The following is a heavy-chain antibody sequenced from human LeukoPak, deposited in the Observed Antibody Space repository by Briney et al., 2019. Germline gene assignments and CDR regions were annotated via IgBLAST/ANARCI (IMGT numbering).Heavy chain of an antibody. CDR3: AREWPVVVAATRQDAFDI. D-gene: IGHD2-15*01. CDR1: GFTFDEYA. V-gene: IGHV3-9*01. J-gene: IGHJ3*02. Sequence: GRSLRLSCAASGFTFDEYAIHWVRQAPAKGLEWVSGISWHSGSIGCADSVKGRFTISRDNAKNSLYLQMNSLRAEDTAVYYCAREWPVVVAATRQDAFDIWGQGTMVTVSS. CDR2: ISWHSGSI.